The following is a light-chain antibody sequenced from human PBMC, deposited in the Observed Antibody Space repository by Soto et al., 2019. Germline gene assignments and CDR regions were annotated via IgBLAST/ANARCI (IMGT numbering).Light chain of an antibody. CDR1: SSDVGGYDY. Sequence: QSALTQPASVSGSPGQSITISCTGTSSDVGGYDYVSWYQLHPGKAPKLMVFEVSNRPSGVSYRFSGSKSGNTASLTISGLQAEDEADYFCSSYSISTAYLFGTGTKVTLL. CDR2: EVS. J-gene: IGLJ1*01. V-gene: IGLV2-14*01. CDR3: SSYSISTAYL.